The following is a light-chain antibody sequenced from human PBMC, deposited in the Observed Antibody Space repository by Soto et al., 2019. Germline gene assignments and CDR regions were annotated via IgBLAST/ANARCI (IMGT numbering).Light chain of an antibody. CDR2: DAS. CDR3: QQRRSWPRT. Sequence: EIVLTQSPATLSLSPGERATLSCRASQSVSNSLTWFQQKPGQAPRLLIYDASNRATVIPARFSGSGSGTDFTLTISSLEPEDFAVYYCQQRRSWPRTFGQGTKLEIK. V-gene: IGKV3-11*01. J-gene: IGKJ2*01. CDR1: QSVSNS.